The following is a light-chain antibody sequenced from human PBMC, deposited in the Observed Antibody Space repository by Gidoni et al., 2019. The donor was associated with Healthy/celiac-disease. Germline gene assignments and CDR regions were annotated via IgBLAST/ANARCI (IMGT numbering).Light chain of an antibody. Sequence: DIQMTQSPSSLSASVVDRVTITCRASQSISSYLNWYQQKPGKAPKLLIYAASSLQSGVPSRFSGSGSGKDFTLTISSLQPEDFATYYCQQSYSTPPTFGQGTRLEIK. V-gene: IGKV1-39*01. CDR3: QQSYSTPPT. J-gene: IGKJ5*01. CDR2: AAS. CDR1: QSISSY.